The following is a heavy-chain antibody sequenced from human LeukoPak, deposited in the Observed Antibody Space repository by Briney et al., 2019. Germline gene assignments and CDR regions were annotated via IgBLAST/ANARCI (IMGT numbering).Heavy chain of an antibody. CDR1: GFTVSSNY. CDR2: FYSGGNT. D-gene: IGHD6-13*01. CDR3: ATESRLSSSWFYPPAV. V-gene: IGHV3-53*01. J-gene: IGHJ1*01. Sequence: GRCLRLSCAASGFTVSSNYMTWVRQAPGKGLEWVSIFYSGGNTYYADSVTGRFTISRDKSNNTLFLEMNSLRAEDTAVYYCATESRLSSSWFYPPAVWGQGTPVFVSS.